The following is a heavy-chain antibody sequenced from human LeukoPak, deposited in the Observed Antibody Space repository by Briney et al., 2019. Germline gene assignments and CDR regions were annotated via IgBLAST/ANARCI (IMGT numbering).Heavy chain of an antibody. V-gene: IGHV3-21*06. Sequence: GGSLRLSCAASGFTFSSYIMTWVRQAPGKGLEWVASISGSSGYIYYADSVKGRFTISRDNAKNSLYLQMNSLRAEDTAVYYCAREGTPAAGDWGQGTLVTVSS. D-gene: IGHD6-13*01. CDR3: AREGTPAAGD. J-gene: IGHJ4*02. CDR2: ISGSSGYI. CDR1: GFTFSSYI.